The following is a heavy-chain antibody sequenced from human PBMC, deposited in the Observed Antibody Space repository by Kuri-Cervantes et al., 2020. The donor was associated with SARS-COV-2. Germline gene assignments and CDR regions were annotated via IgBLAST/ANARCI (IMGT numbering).Heavy chain of an antibody. Sequence: GESLKISCAASGFTFSGYSMNWIRQAPGKGLEWVASIDSSSYYIYHADSVKGRLTISRDNAKTSLYLQMNSLKLEDKAVYYCAREEGGELGEAFDYWGQGALVTVSS. CDR3: AREEGGELGEAFDY. CDR2: IDSSSYYI. D-gene: IGHD7-27*01. J-gene: IGHJ4*02. V-gene: IGHV3-21*01. CDR1: GFTFSGYS.